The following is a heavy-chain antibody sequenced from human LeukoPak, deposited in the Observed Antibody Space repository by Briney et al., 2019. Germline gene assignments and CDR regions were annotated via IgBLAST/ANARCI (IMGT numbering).Heavy chain of an antibody. V-gene: IGHV1-69*13. CDR1: GGTFSSYA. D-gene: IGHD4-17*01. Sequence: GASVKVSCKASGGTFSSYAISWVRQAPGQGLEWMGGIIPIFGTANYAQKFQGRVTITADESTSTAYMELRSLRSDDAAVYYCARDYGDYGFDYWGQGTLVTVSS. J-gene: IGHJ4*02. CDR2: IIPIFGTA. CDR3: ARDYGDYGFDY.